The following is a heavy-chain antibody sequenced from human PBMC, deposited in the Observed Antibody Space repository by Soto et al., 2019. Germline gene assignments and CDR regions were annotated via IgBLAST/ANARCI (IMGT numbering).Heavy chain of an antibody. CDR3: ASPNSSGRPFDY. CDR1: GFTFSSYA. Sequence: QVQLVESEGGVVQPGRSLRLSCAASGFTFSSYAMHWVRQAPGKGLEWVAVISYDGSNKYYADSVKGRFTISRDNSKNTLYLQMNSLRAEDTAVYYCASPNSSGRPFDYWGQGTLVTVSS. CDR2: ISYDGSNK. V-gene: IGHV3-30-3*01. J-gene: IGHJ4*02. D-gene: IGHD6-19*01.